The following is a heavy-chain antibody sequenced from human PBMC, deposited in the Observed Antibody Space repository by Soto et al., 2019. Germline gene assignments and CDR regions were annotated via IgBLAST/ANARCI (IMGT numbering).Heavy chain of an antibody. CDR1: GYTFTGYY. D-gene: IGHD2-15*01. V-gene: IGHV1-2*04. J-gene: IGHJ4*02. CDR3: ARSHGGKPTYFDY. Sequence: VASVKVSCKASGYTFTGYYMHWVRQAPGQGLEWMGWINPNSGGTNYAQKFQGWVTMTRDTSISTAYMELSRLRSDDTAVYYCARSHGGKPTYFDYWGQGTLVTVSS. CDR2: INPNSGGT.